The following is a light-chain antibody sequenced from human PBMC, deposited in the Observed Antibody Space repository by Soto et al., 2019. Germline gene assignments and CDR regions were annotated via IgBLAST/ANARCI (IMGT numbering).Light chain of an antibody. V-gene: IGKV1-5*01. CDR1: QSISSY. CDR2: DAS. Sequence: TQSPGTLSASVGDIVTITFRASQSISSYLNWYQQKPGKAPNLLIYDASTLESGVPSRFSGSGFGTEFTLTISSLQPDDFATYYCQHYSTVWAFGQGTKVDIK. J-gene: IGKJ1*01. CDR3: QHYSTVWA.